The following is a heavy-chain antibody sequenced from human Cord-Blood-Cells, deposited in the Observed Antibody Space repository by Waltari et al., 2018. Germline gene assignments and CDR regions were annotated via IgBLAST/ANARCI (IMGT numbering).Heavy chain of an antibody. CDR2: ISAYNGNT. D-gene: IGHD1-20*01. J-gene: IGHJ6*03. CDR3: ARVPSNWNYYYYYYMDV. Sequence: QVQLVQSGAEVKKPGASVKVSCKASGYTFTSYGISWVRQAPGQGLEWMGWISAYNGNTNYAQKLQGRVTMTTDTSTSTAYMELRSLRSDDTAVYYCARVPSNWNYYYYYYMDVWGKGTTVTVSS. V-gene: IGHV1-18*04. CDR1: GYTFTSYG.